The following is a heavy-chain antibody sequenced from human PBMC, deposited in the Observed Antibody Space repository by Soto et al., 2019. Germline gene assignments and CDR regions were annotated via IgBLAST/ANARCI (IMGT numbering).Heavy chain of an antibody. CDR1: GGSISSGGYY. CDR3: AREIRYLYGDYEYYFDY. V-gene: IGHV4-31*03. J-gene: IGHJ4*02. CDR2: VYYSGST. Sequence: QVQLQESGPGLVKPSHTMSLPCTVSGGSISSGGYYWSWIRQHPGKGLEWLGYVYYSGSTYYNPSLRIRVTISVGPSKNQFSLKLSSVTAADTAVYYCAREIRYLYGDYEYYFDYWGKGTLVTVSS. D-gene: IGHD4-17*01.